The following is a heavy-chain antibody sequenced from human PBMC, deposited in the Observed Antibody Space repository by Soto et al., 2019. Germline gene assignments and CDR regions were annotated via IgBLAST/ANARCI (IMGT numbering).Heavy chain of an antibody. V-gene: IGHV1-69*01. CDR2: IIPIFGTA. J-gene: IGHJ4*02. D-gene: IGHD3-10*01. CDR1: AGTFSSYA. CDR3: ARSRSTRGVITPYDY. Sequence: QVQLVQSGAEVKKPGSSVKVSCKASAGTFSSYAISWVRQAPGQGLEWMGGIIPIFGTANYAQKFQGRVTITADESTRTDYMELSSLRSEDTAVYYCARSRSTRGVITPYDYWGQGTLVTVSS.